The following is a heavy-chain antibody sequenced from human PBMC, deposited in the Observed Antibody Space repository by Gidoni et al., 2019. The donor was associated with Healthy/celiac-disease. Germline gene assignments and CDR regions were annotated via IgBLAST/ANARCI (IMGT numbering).Heavy chain of an antibody. J-gene: IGHJ3*02. V-gene: IGHV3-15*07. CDR1: GFTFSNAC. CDR3: TTETKNSGYDYVGSGDAFDI. D-gene: IGHD5-12*01. Sequence: EVQLVESGGGLVKPGGSLRLSCAASGFTFSNACMNCVRQAPGKGLEWVGRIKSKTDGGTTDYAAPVKGRFTISRDDSKNTLYLQMNSLKTEDTAVYYCTTETKNSGYDYVGSGDAFDIWGQGTMVTVSS. CDR2: IKSKTDGGTT.